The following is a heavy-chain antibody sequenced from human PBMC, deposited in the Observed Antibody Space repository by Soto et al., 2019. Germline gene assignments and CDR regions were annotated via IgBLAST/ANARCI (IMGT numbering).Heavy chain of an antibody. CDR1: GFTFSSYD. D-gene: IGHD3-16*01. J-gene: IGHJ6*02. CDR2: IGTAGDT. CDR3: AREGLGALYGMDV. V-gene: IGHV3-13*01. Sequence: GGSLRLSCAASGFTFSSYDMHWVRQATGKGLEWVSAIGTAGDTYYPGSVKGRFTISRENAKNSLYLQMNSLRAEDTAVYYCAREGLGALYGMDVWGQGTTVTVSS.